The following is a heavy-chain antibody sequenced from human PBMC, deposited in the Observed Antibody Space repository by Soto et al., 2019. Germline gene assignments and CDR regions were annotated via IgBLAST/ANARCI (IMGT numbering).Heavy chain of an antibody. D-gene: IGHD6-19*01. Sequence: KPSETLSLTCAVYGGSFSGYYWSWIRQPPGKGLEWIGEINHSGSTNYNPSLKSRVTISVGTSKNQFSLKLSSVTAADTAVYYCARGPGSSGWYLTRSAFDIWGQGTMVTVSS. V-gene: IGHV4-34*01. CDR2: INHSGST. J-gene: IGHJ3*02. CDR3: ARGPGSSGWYLTRSAFDI. CDR1: GGSFSGYY.